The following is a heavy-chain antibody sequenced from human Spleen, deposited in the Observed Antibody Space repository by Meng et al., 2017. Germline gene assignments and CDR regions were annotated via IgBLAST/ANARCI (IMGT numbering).Heavy chain of an antibody. V-gene: IGHV1-2*06. CDR2: INPKSGDT. CDR3: ARDEDISAAGKLFGDY. CDR1: GSTFTDYY. J-gene: IGHJ4*02. Sequence: VKLWQAGDEVKKPGASGKVSCKASGSTFTDYYVHWVRRAPGQGLEWMGRINPKSGDTHYAQKFQGRVTMTGDTSISTAYMELSGLRSDDTAMYYCARDEDISAAGKLFGDYWGQGTLVTVSS. D-gene: IGHD6-13*01.